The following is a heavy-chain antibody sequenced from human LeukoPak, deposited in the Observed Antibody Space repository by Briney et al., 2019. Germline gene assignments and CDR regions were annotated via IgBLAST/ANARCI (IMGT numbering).Heavy chain of an antibody. D-gene: IGHD6-19*01. CDR3: VIASSGWDDAFDI. J-gene: IGHJ3*02. CDR1: GGSISSSRYG. V-gene: IGHV4-39*01. CDR2: IYFRGTT. Sequence: PSETLSLTCTVSGGSISSSRYGWGWVRQPPGKGREWIGSIYFRGTTYYNPSLKTSVTISLDTSKNQFSLKLSSVTAADPAVYYCVIASSGWDDAFDIWGQGTMVPVPS.